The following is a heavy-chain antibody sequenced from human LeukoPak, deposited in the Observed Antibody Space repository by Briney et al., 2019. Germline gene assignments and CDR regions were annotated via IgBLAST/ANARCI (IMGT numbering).Heavy chain of an antibody. Sequence: GGSLRLSCAASGFTFSGSAMHWVRQASGKGLEWVGRIRSKANSYATAYAASVKGRFTISRDDSKNTAYLQMNSLKTEDTAVYYCTRTEEQRVSDYWGQGTLVTFSS. CDR2: IRSKANSYAT. D-gene: IGHD6-6*01. CDR1: GFTFSGSA. V-gene: IGHV3-73*01. J-gene: IGHJ4*02. CDR3: TRTEEQRVSDY.